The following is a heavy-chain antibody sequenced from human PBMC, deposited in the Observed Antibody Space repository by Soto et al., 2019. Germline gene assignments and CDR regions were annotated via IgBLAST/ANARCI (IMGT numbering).Heavy chain of an antibody. Sequence: QVQLVESGGGVVQPGRSLRLSCVVSGFTVSSYGMHWVRQAPGKGLEWVAVISRDGGTKYYADSVKGRFTISRDNSRNTLFLEMNSLRGDDMAVYYCTGEDASGYWGQGTLVTVSS. CDR3: TGEDASGY. V-gene: IGHV3-30*03. CDR1: GFTVSSYG. D-gene: IGHD2-8*02. J-gene: IGHJ4*02. CDR2: ISRDGGTK.